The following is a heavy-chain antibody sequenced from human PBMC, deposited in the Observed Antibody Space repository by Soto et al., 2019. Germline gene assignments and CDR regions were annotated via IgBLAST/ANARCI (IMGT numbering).Heavy chain of an antibody. CDR1: GGSISSYR. CDR2: LNTYGNT. D-gene: IGHD1-7*01. V-gene: IGHV4-4*07. Sequence: SETLSLTCTVSGGSISSYRWSWIRQPAGKGLEWIGRLNTYGNTHYNPSPKSRVTVSVDTSRNQFFLTLRSVTAADSAVYHCGRESGETWDYEASWGQGTPVTVSS. CDR3: GRESGETWDYEAS. J-gene: IGHJ5*02.